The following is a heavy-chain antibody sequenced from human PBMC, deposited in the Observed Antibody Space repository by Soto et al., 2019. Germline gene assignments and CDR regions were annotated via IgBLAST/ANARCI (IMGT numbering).Heavy chain of an antibody. D-gene: IGHD3-10*01. Sequence: PSETLSLTCAVYGGAFSGYYWSWIRQPPGKGLEWIGEINHSGSTNYNPSLKSRVTMSVDTSKNQFSLKLRSVTAADTAVYYCARGESDDPLGSGSYSRGSVWFDPWGQGTLVTGSS. V-gene: IGHV4-34*01. CDR1: GGAFSGYY. J-gene: IGHJ5*02. CDR3: ARGESDDPLGSGSYSRGSVWFDP. CDR2: INHSGST.